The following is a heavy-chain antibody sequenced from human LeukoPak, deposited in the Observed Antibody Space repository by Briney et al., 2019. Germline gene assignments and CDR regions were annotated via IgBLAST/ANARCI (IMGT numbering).Heavy chain of an antibody. D-gene: IGHD6-13*01. J-gene: IGHJ5*02. CDR1: GGSISSGGYS. CDR3: ARDIAAAGPHNWFDP. CDR2: IYHSGST. V-gene: IGHV4-30-2*01. Sequence: SQTLSLTCAVSGGSISSGGYSWSWIRQPPGKGLEWIGYIYHSGSTYYNPSLKSRVTISVDRSKNQFSLKLSSVTAADTAVYYCARDIAAAGPHNWFDPWGQGTLVTVSS.